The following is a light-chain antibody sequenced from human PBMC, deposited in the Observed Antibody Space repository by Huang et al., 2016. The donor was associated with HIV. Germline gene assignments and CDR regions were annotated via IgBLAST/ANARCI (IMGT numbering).Light chain of an antibody. J-gene: IGKJ2*01. CDR2: LGS. CDR1: LSLLHYKEHNY. Sequence: EIAMTQSPLSLSVTAGEPASISCRSSLSLLHYKEHNYLDWYVRKSGLSPQLLIYLGSYRTSGVPDRFNGSGSGTEFTLEISRVEAEDVGVYYCMQALQTPYTFGQGTKLEI. CDR3: MQALQTPYT. V-gene: IGKV2-28*01.